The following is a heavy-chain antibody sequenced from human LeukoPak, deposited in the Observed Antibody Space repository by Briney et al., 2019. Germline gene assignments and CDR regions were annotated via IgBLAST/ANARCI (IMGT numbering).Heavy chain of an antibody. D-gene: IGHD3-10*02. J-gene: IGHJ4*02. Sequence: PGGSLRLSCAVSGFTLSSHWMSWVRQAPGKGLEWVANIKIDGSEKYYVDSVKGRFTISRDNAKNSLYLQVNSLRADDTAVYYCARLWSAPDYWGQGTVVTVSS. CDR3: ARLWSAPDY. V-gene: IGHV3-7*01. CDR1: GFTLSSHW. CDR2: IKIDGSEK.